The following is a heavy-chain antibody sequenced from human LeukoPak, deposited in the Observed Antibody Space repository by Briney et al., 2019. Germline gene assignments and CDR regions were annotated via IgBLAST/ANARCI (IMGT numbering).Heavy chain of an antibody. CDR1: GGSISSSSYY. Sequence: PSETLSLTCTVSGGSISSSSYYWGWIRQPPGKGLEWIGSIYYSGSTYYNPSLKSRVTISVDTSKNQFSLKLSSVTAADTAVYYCARPYDSSGSSYDAFDIRGQGTMVTVSS. CDR3: ARPYDSSGSSYDAFDI. D-gene: IGHD3-22*01. V-gene: IGHV4-39*01. J-gene: IGHJ3*02. CDR2: IYYSGST.